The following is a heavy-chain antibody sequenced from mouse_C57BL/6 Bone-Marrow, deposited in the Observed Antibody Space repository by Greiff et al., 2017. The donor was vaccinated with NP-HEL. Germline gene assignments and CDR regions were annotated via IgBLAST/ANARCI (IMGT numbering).Heavy chain of an antibody. D-gene: IGHD1-1*01. Sequence: VQLQQSGAELVRPGASVKLSCTASGFNIKDDYMHWVKQRPEQGLEWIGWIDPENGDTEYASKFQGKATITADTSSNPAYLQISSLTSEDTAVYYCTTRGFYDYDVMDYWGEGTSVTVSS. CDR3: TTRGFYDYDVMDY. V-gene: IGHV14-4*01. J-gene: IGHJ4*01. CDR1: GFNIKDDY. CDR2: IDPENGDT.